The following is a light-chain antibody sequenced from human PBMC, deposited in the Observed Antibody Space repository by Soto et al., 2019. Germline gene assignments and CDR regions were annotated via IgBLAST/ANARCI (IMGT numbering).Light chain of an antibody. CDR3: QQYNGYPLT. J-gene: IGKJ4*01. V-gene: IGKV1-5*01. Sequence: DIQMTQSPSTLSASVGDRVTITCRASQTLRTWLAWYQQKPGKAPKLLIYDVPIWQSGVPSRFSGSGSGTDITLTISSLQPDDFATYYCQQYNGYPLTFGGGTKVEFK. CDR2: DVP. CDR1: QTLRTW.